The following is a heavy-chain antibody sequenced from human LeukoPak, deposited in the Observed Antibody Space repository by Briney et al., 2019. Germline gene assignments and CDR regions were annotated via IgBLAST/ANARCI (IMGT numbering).Heavy chain of an antibody. CDR1: GFTFSSYA. CDR3: AKDIVVVPAPVGYFDL. V-gene: IGHV3-23*01. CDR2: ISGSGGST. Sequence: LPGGSLRLSCAASGFTFSSYAISWVRQAPGKGLEWLSGISGSGGSTYYADSVKGRFTISRDNSKNTEYLQMNSLRAEDTAVYYCAKDIVVVPAPVGYFDLWGRGTLVTVCS. J-gene: IGHJ2*01. D-gene: IGHD2-2*01.